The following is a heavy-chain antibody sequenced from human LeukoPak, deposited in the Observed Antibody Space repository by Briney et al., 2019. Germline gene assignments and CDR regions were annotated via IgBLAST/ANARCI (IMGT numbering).Heavy chain of an antibody. CDR3: ARHATGSYSVPWLDP. CDR2: ISHSGTT. V-gene: IGHV4-59*08. CDR1: GASISSHY. Sequence: PSETLSLTCTVSGASISSHYWSWLRQPPGKGLEWVGYISHSGTTVYNPSLKSRVTIFGDTSKNQFSLRLTSLTAADTAVYYCARHATGSYSVPWLDPWGQGTLVTVSS. J-gene: IGHJ5*02. D-gene: IGHD3-10*01.